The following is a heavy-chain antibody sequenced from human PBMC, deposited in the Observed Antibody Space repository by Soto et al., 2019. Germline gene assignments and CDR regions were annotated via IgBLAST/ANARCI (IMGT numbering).Heavy chain of an antibody. J-gene: IGHJ6*02. CDR3: AKDLDWFAMDG. CDR2: ISGSEDNI. Sequence: GGSLRLSCVASGFPFSNYYMDWVRQAPGKGLEWVAVISGSEDNIHYADSVKGRFTISRDNSMNTLHLQMNSLRADDTAIYYCAKDLDWFAMDGWGQGTTVTVSS. D-gene: IGHD3-9*01. V-gene: IGHV3-23*01. CDR1: GFPFSNYY.